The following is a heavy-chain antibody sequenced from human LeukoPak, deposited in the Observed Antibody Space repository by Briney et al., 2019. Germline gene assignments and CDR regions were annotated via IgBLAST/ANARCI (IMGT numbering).Heavy chain of an antibody. CDR2: ISYDGSNK. J-gene: IGHJ6*02. CDR1: GFTFSSYW. CDR3: AKDRGIVLMVYAPPYGMDV. D-gene: IGHD2-8*01. V-gene: IGHV3-30*18. Sequence: QAGGSLRLSCAASGFTFSSYWMSWVRQAPGKGLEWVAVISYDGSNKYYADSVKGRFTISRDNSKNTLYLQMNSLRAEDTAVYYCAKDRGIVLMVYAPPYGMDVWGQGTTVTVSS.